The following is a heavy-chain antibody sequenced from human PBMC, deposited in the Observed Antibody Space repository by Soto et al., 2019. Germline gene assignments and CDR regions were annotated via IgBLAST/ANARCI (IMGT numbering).Heavy chain of an antibody. V-gene: IGHV3-48*03. CDR3: ARSGSHSYFQH. Sequence: GGSLRLSCAASGFTFSSYWMHWVRQAPGKGLEWVSYISSSGGTIYYPPSVKGRFTVSRDNAKNSLYLQMNRLRAEDTAVYYCARSGSHSYFQHWAWAPWSPSPQ. J-gene: IGHJ1*01. CDR1: GFTFSSYW. CDR2: ISSSGGTI. D-gene: IGHD3-10*01.